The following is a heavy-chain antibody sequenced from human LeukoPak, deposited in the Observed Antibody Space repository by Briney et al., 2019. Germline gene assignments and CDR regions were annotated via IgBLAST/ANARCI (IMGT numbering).Heavy chain of an antibody. CDR3: ARESGVEALDY. CDR2: IIPIFGTA. CDR1: GGTFSSYA. V-gene: IGHV1-69*05. D-gene: IGHD6-6*01. J-gene: IGHJ4*02. Sequence: SVKVSCKASGGTFSSYAISWVRQAPGQGLEWMGRIIPIFGTANYAQKFQGRATITTDESTSTAYMDLSSLRSEDTAVYYCARESGVEALDYWGQGTLVTVSS.